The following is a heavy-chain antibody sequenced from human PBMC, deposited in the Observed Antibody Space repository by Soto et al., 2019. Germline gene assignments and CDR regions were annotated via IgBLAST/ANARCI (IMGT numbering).Heavy chain of an antibody. CDR1: GFSFSDSG. D-gene: IGHD3-3*01. CDR3: ARTRMEWALYFDN. V-gene: IGHV3-48*01. Sequence: EVQLVESGGGLIQPGGSLRLSCEASGFSFSDSGMNWVRRAPGKRLEWISYISSSSRTIYYAASVEGRFTISRDNVRNSVHLQMNSLRGEDTRVYYCARTRMEWALYFDNWGLGTLVTVSS. J-gene: IGHJ4*02. CDR2: ISSSSRTI.